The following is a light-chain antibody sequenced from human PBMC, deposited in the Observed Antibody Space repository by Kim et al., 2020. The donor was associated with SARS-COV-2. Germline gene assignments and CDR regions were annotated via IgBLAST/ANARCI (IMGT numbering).Light chain of an antibody. V-gene: IGKV4-1*01. CDR1: QTVLYNSNNKNY. CDR2: WAS. Sequence: DIVMTQSPDSLAVSLGERATLNCKSSQTVLYNSNNKNYLAWYQQKPGQAPKLLIYWASIRESGVSDRFSGSGSETDFTLTISSLQAEDVAVYYCQQYYSTPRSFGQGTMLEI. CDR3: QQYYSTPRS. J-gene: IGKJ2*04.